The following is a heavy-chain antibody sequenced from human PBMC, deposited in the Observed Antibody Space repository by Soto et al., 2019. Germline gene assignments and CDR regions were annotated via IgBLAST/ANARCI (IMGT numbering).Heavy chain of an antibody. V-gene: IGHV2-5*02. CDR1: GFSLSTSAVG. J-gene: IGHJ4*02. Sequence: QITLKESGPTLVKPTQTLTLTCTFSGFSLSTSAVGAGWIRQPPGKALEWLALIYWDDDKRYSPSLKSRLTITKDTSKNQVVLTMTNMHPVDTATYYCAHPSALTGPFDYWGQGTLVTVSS. CDR2: IYWDDDK. D-gene: IGHD7-27*01. CDR3: AHPSALTGPFDY.